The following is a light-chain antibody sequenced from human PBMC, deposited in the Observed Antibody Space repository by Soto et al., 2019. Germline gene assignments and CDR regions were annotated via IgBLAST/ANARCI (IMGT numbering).Light chain of an antibody. CDR3: QQYNNWPPLT. Sequence: EIVMTQSPATLSVSPGERATLSCRASQSVSTNLAWYQQRPGQAPRLLIYGASTRATGIPARFSGSGSATEFTLTISSLQSEDFAVYFCQQYNNWPPLTFGQGTRVEIK. V-gene: IGKV3-15*01. J-gene: IGKJ1*01. CDR1: QSVSTN. CDR2: GAS.